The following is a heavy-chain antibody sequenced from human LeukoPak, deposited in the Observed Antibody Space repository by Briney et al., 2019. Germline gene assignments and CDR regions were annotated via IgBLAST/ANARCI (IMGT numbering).Heavy chain of an antibody. CDR2: IYTSGST. D-gene: IGHD2-2*01. CDR1: GGSISSYY. CDR3: ARDLEGDQPLDY. Sequence: PETLSLTRTVSGGSISSYYWSWIRQPAGKGLEWIGRIYTSGSTNYNPSLKSRVIMSVDTSKNQFSLKLSSVTAADTAVYYCARDLEGDQPLDYWGQGTLVTVSS. J-gene: IGHJ4*02. V-gene: IGHV4-4*07.